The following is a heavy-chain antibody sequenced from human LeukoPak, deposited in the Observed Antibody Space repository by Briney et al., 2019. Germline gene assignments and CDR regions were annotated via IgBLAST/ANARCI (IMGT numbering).Heavy chain of an antibody. CDR3: ARDLRTYYDSSGYFDY. CDR1: GFTFSDHD. V-gene: IGHV3-48*01. J-gene: IGHJ4*02. D-gene: IGHD3-22*01. CDR2: VIADGSST. Sequence: GGSLRLSCAASGFTFSDHDMNWVRQAPGKGLEWVSYVIADGSSTYYADSVKGRFTISRDNSKNTLYLQMNSLRAEDTAVYYCARDLRTYYDSSGYFDYWGQGTLVTVSS.